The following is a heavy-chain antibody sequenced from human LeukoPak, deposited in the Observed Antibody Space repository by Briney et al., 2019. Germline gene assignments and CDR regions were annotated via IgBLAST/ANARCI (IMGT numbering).Heavy chain of an antibody. D-gene: IGHD4-17*01. CDR1: GGSISSYY. V-gene: IGHV4-59*01. Sequence: SETLSLNCTVYGGSISSYYWNWIRQSPGQGLKWIGYIYYSGGTNYNPSLKSRVTISVDTTKNQFSLKLSPVTAADTAVHYCARSSKDDYGDYGLDYWGQGTLVTVSS. J-gene: IGHJ4*02. CDR3: ARSSKDDYGDYGLDY. CDR2: IYYSGGT.